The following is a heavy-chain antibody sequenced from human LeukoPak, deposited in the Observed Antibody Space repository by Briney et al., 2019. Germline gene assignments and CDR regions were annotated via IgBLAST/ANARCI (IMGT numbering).Heavy chain of an antibody. CDR1: GGSISSYY. D-gene: IGHD4-17*01. CDR3: ARRVGNDYELHFDY. J-gene: IGHJ4*02. Sequence: SETLSLTCTVSGGSISSYYWSWIRQPPGKGLEWIGYIYHSGSTNYNPSLKSRVTMSVDTSKNQFSLNLSSVTAADTAVYYCARRVGNDYELHFDYWGQGTLVTVSS. V-gene: IGHV4-59*01. CDR2: IYHSGST.